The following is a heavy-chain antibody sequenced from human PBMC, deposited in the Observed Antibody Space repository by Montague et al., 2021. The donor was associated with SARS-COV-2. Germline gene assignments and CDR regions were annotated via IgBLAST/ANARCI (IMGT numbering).Heavy chain of an antibody. CDR2: IYHTGST. J-gene: IGHJ4*02. V-gene: IGHV4-59*01. D-gene: IGHD6-25*01. Sequence: SETLSLTCGVSGGSISSYYWSWIRQPPGKGLEWIGYIYHTGSTKHNPSLKTRVTLSLDTPKNHFSLKLSSVTAADTAVYYCARAQSTGCIANGMDDLDSWGLGALVTVSS. CDR1: GGSISSYY. CDR3: ARAQSTGCIANGMDDLDS.